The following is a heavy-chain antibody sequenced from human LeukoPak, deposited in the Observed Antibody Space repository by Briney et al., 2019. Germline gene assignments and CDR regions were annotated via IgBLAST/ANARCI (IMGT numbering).Heavy chain of an antibody. Sequence: ASVKVSCKASGYTFTSYGISWVRQAPGQGLEWMGWISAYNGNTNYAQELQGRVTMTTDTSTSTAYMELRSLRSDDTAVYYCARDSNDYANNWFDPWGQGTLVTVSS. J-gene: IGHJ5*02. CDR2: ISAYNGNT. V-gene: IGHV1-18*01. D-gene: IGHD4-17*01. CDR3: ARDSNDYANNWFDP. CDR1: GYTFTSYG.